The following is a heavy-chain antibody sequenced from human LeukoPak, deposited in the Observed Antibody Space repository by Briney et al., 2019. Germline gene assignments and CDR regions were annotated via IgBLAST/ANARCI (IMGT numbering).Heavy chain of an antibody. CDR3: ARHFDVRGANWFDP. CDR2: IKEDGSEK. J-gene: IGHJ5*02. D-gene: IGHD2-15*01. V-gene: IGHV3-7*02. CDR1: GFIFSRYW. Sequence: PGGSLRLSCAAYGFIFSRYWMSWVRQAPGKGLEWVANIKEDGSEKYYVDSVKGRFTISRDNAKKSLYLQMNSLRAEDTAVYYCARHFDVRGANWFDPWGQGALVTVSS.